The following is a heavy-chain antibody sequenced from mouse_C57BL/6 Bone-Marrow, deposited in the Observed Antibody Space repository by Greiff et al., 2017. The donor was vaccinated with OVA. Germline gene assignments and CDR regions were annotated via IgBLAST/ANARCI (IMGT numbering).Heavy chain of an antibody. Sequence: VQLKEPGAELVKPGASVKMSCKASGYTFTSYWITWVKQRPGQGLEWIGDIYPGSGSTNYNEKFKSKGTLTVDTSSSTAYMQLSSLTSEDSAVYYCAKERNYYFDYWGQGTTLTVSS. CDR1: GYTFTSYW. J-gene: IGHJ2*01. V-gene: IGHV1-55*01. CDR2: IYPGSGST. CDR3: AKERNYYFDY.